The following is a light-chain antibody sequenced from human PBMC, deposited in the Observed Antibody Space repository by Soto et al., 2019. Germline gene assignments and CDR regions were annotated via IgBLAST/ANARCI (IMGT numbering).Light chain of an antibody. Sequence: QSVLTQPASVSGSPGQSITISCTGTSSDVGTYNLVSWYQQHPGKAPKLMIYEVSKWPSGVSNRFSGSKSGNTASLTISGLQAEDEADYCCCSYAAGNTYVFGTGTKVTVL. CDR2: EVS. CDR3: CSYAAGNTYV. J-gene: IGLJ1*01. V-gene: IGLV2-23*02. CDR1: SSDVGTYNL.